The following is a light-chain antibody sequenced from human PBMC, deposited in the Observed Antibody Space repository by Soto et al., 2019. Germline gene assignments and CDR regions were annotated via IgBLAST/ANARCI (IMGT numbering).Light chain of an antibody. Sequence: DIQMTQSPSSLSESIGDRVTISCRASQGISNSLAWYQQKAGEVPKLLIYAASTSHSGVPSRFRGSGSGTDFTLTISSLQPEDVATYYCQNYKSAPRTFGQGTKVEIK. V-gene: IGKV1-27*01. CDR3: QNYKSAPRT. CDR2: AAS. J-gene: IGKJ1*01. CDR1: QGISNS.